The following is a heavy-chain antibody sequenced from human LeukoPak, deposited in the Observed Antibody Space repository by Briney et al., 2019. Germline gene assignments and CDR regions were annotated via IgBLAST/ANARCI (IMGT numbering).Heavy chain of an antibody. CDR2: INQDGSEK. V-gene: IGHV3-7*01. D-gene: IGHD3/OR15-3a*01. Sequence: PGGSLRLSCTASGFTFSTYWMSWVRQAPGKGLEWVANINQDGSEKYYVDSVKGRFTISRDNAKNSLYLQMNSLRAEDTALYYCARDVRADFWTGYPNHALDIWGQGTMVTVSS. CDR1: GFTFSTYW. J-gene: IGHJ3*02. CDR3: ARDVRADFWTGYPNHALDI.